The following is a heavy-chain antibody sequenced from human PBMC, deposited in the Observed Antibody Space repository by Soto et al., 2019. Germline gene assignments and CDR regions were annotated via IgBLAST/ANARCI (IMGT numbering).Heavy chain of an antibody. CDR2: IKQDGSEK. D-gene: IGHD3-16*01. Sequence: EVQLVESGGGLVQPGGSLRLSCAASGFTFSSYWMSWVRQAPGKGLEWVANIKQDGSEKYYVDSVKGRFTISRDNAKNSLYLQMNSLRAEDTAVYYCARALEMALRGNYFDYWGQGTLVTVSS. CDR1: GFTFSSYW. J-gene: IGHJ4*02. V-gene: IGHV3-7*01. CDR3: ARALEMALRGNYFDY.